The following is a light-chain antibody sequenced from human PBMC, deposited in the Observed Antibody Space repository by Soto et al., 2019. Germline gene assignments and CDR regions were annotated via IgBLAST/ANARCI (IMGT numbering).Light chain of an antibody. CDR2: EGS. CDR1: SSDVGSYNL. J-gene: IGLJ1*01. Sequence: QSALTQAAAVSGSPGQSITISCTGTSSDVGSYNLVSWYQQHPGKAPKLMIYEGSKRPSGVSNRFSGSKSGNTASLTIPGLQAEDEADYYCCSYASSSTYVFGTGTKVTVL. CDR3: CSYASSSTYV. V-gene: IGLV2-23*01.